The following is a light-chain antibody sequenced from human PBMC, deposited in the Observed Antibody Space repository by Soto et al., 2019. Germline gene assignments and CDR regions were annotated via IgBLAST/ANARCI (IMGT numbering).Light chain of an antibody. V-gene: IGKV3-20*01. CDR3: QQYSDSPLT. CDR1: QTVRTNY. J-gene: IGKJ4*01. CDR2: GAS. Sequence: EIVLTQSPGTLSLSPGERATLSCRASQTVRTNYLAWFQHKPGQAPRLLIYGASSRATGIPDRFSGSGSGTDFTVTISRLDPEDFAGYFCQQYSDSPLTFDGGTKVEIK.